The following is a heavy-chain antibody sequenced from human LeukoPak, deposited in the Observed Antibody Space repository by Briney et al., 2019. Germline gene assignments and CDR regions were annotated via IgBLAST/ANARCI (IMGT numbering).Heavy chain of an antibody. CDR3: AKEGGYCSYSSCYSDY. CDR1: GFTFSSYG. V-gene: IGHV3-30*02. D-gene: IGHD2-2*02. Sequence: PGGSLRLSCAAPGFTFSSYGMHWVRQAPGRGLEWVAFMRFDETNKYYADSVRGRFAISRDNSKNPLYLQLNSLRGEDTAVYYCAKEGGYCSYSSCYSDYWGQGTLVTVSS. J-gene: IGHJ4*02. CDR2: MRFDETNK.